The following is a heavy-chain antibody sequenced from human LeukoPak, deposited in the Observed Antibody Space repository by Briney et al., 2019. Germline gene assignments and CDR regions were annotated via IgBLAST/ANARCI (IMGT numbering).Heavy chain of an antibody. V-gene: IGHV3-23*01. J-gene: IGHJ4*02. CDR3: ANVKWLRTIYFDY. D-gene: IGHD5-12*01. Sequence: PGGSLRLSCAVSGFTFSSYAMSWGRQAPGEGREWVAAMSGSGGSTYYADSVKGRFTISRDNSKNTLYLQVSSLRAEDTAVYYCANVKWLRTIYFDYWGQGTLVTVSS. CDR2: MSGSGGST. CDR1: GFTFSSYA.